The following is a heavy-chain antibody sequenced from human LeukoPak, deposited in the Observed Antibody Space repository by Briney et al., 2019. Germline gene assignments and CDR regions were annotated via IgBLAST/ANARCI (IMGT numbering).Heavy chain of an antibody. Sequence: GGSLRLSCAASGFTFSSYSMNWVRQAPGKGLEWVSSISSSSSYIYYADSVKGRFTISRDNSKNTLYLQMNSLRAEDTAVYYCAKDRDGFLAYWGQGTLVTVSS. CDR2: ISSSSSYI. V-gene: IGHV3-21*01. D-gene: IGHD5-24*01. CDR1: GFTFSSYS. J-gene: IGHJ4*02. CDR3: AKDRDGFLAY.